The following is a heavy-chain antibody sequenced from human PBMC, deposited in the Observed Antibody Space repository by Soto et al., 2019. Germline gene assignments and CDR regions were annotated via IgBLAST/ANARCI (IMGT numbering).Heavy chain of an antibody. V-gene: IGHV4-30-4*01. J-gene: IGHJ4*02. Sequence: QVQLQESGPGLVKPSQTLSLTCNVSGGSISRGDYYWSWPRQPPGKGLEWIGYIYYRAMPYYNPSLKSRVTISVDTSKNQFSLNMTSVTAADTAVYYCARGSAILFYYFDYWGQGTPVTVSS. CDR2: IYYRAMP. D-gene: IGHD6-13*01. CDR1: GGSISRGDYY. CDR3: ARGSAILFYYFDY.